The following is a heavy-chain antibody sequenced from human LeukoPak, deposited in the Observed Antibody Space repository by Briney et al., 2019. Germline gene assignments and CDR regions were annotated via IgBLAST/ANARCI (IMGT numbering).Heavy chain of an antibody. Sequence: TGGSLRLSCAASGFTFSSYATHWVRQAPGKGLEWVAVISYDGSNKYYADSVKGRFTISRDNSKNTLYLQMNSLRAEDTAVYYCARSAVAGTISSSGWFDPWGQGTLVTVSS. CDR3: ARSAVAGTISSSGWFDP. J-gene: IGHJ5*02. V-gene: IGHV3-30*04. CDR2: ISYDGSNK. D-gene: IGHD6-19*01. CDR1: GFTFSSYA.